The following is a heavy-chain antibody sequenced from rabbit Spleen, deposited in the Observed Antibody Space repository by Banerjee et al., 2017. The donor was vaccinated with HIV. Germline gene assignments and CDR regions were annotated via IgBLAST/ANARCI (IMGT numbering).Heavy chain of an antibody. Sequence: ELVESGGGLVQPGGSLKLSCKASGFDFSSYGVSWVRQAPGKGLEWIGCIYTGGSGGIYYASWARGRLTISKTSSTTVTLQMTSLTAADTATYFCGRSSNAGYAGYGYGSNLWGPGTLVTVS. D-gene: IGHD7-1*01. CDR3: GRSSNAGYAGYGYGSNL. CDR1: GFDFSSYG. CDR2: IYTGGSGGI. V-gene: IGHV1S45*01. J-gene: IGHJ4*01.